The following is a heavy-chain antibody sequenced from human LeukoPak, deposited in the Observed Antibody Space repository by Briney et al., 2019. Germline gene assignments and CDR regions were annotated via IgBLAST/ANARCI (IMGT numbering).Heavy chain of an antibody. V-gene: IGHV3-53*01. CDR2: IYSGGTT. CDR1: GLNVSSNY. D-gene: IGHD3-10*01. J-gene: IGHJ4*02. Sequence: PGGSLRLSCAASGLNVSSNYMIWVRQAPGKGLEWVSAIYSGGTTYYRDSVKGRFTISRDNSKNTLYLQMNSLRAEDTAVYYWARAPESSGSYPFDYWGQGTLLTVSS. CDR3: ARAPESSGSYPFDY.